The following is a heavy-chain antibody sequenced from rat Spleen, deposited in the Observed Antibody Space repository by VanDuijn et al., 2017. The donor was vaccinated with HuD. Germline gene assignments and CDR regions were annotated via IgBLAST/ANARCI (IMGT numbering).Heavy chain of an antibody. CDR2: INSAGST. CDR1: GYSITSSYR. CDR3: ARRGLQSYYFDY. J-gene: IGHJ2*01. V-gene: IGHV3-3*01. D-gene: IGHD1-1*01. Sequence: EVQLQESGPGLVKPSQSLSLTCSVTGYSITSSYRWNWIRKFPGNKLEWMGYINSAGSTNYNPPLKSQIPITRDTSKNQFFLQLTSVTTEDTATYYCARRGLQSYYFDYWGQGVMVTVSS.